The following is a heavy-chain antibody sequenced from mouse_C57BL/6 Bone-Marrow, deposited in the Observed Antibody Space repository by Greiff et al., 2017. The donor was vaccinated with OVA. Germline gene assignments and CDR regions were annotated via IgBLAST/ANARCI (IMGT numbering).Heavy chain of an antibody. V-gene: IGHV1-64*01. D-gene: IGHD1-1*01. CDR2: IHPNSGST. CDR3: ARPPLTTVVADAMDD. CDR1: GYTFTSYW. J-gene: IGHJ4*01. Sequence: VQLQQPGAELVKPGASVKLSCKASGYTFTSYWMHWVKQRPGQGLEWIGMIHPNSGSTNYNEKFKSKATLTVDKSSSTAYMQLSSLTSEDSAVYYCARPPLTTVVADAMDDWGQGTSVTVSS.